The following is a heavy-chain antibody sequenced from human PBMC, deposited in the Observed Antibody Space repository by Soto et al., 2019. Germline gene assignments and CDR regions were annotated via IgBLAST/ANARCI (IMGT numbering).Heavy chain of an antibody. Sequence: GGSLRLSCAASGFAFSNCAMSWVRQAPGKGLEWVSTIKTSGDTTFYADPVKGRFTTSRDDSKNTLYLQMNSLRARDTATYYCTKDVSGDIWAEFWGQGSPVTICS. D-gene: IGHD5-18*01. CDR2: IKTSGDTT. J-gene: IGHJ4*02. CDR3: TKDVSGDIWAEF. V-gene: IGHV3-23*01. CDR1: GFAFSNCA.